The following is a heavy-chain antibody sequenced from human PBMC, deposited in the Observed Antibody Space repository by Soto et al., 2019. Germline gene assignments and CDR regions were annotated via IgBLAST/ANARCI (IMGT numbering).Heavy chain of an antibody. V-gene: IGHV1-2*02. Sequence: GASVKVSCKASGYTFTGYYMHWVRQAPGQGLEWMGWINPNSGGTNYAQKFQGGVTMTRDTSISTAYMELSRLRSDDTAVYYCAREYVYYYYGMDVWGQGTTVTVSS. J-gene: IGHJ6*02. CDR3: AREYVYYYYGMDV. CDR1: GYTFTGYY. CDR2: INPNSGGT. D-gene: IGHD2-8*01.